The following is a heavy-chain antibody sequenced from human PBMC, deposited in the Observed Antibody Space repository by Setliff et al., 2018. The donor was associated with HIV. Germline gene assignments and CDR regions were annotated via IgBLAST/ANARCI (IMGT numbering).Heavy chain of an antibody. D-gene: IGHD6-13*01. CDR2: INHSGST. CDR1: GGSFSGYY. V-gene: IGHV4-34*01. J-gene: IGHJ6*03. CDR3: AREGYSSSWNYYYYMDV. Sequence: SETLSLTCAVYGGSFSGYYWSWIRQPPGKGLEWIGEINHSGSTNYNPSLKSRVTISVDTSKDQFSLKLSSVTAADTAVYYCAREGYSSSWNYYYYMDVWGKGTTVTVSS.